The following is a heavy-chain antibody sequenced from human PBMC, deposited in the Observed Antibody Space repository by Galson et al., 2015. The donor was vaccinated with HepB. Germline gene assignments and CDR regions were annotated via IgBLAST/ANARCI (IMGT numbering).Heavy chain of an antibody. J-gene: IGHJ6*03. D-gene: IGHD4-17*01. Sequence: SVKVSCKASGYTFTSYGISWVRQAPGQGLEWMGWISAYNGSTNYAQKLQGRVTMTTDTSTSTAYMELRSLRSDDTAVYYCARMVPGDGDYPYYYYYMDVWGKGTTVTVSS. V-gene: IGHV1-18*01. CDR2: ISAYNGST. CDR3: ARMVPGDGDYPYYYYYMDV. CDR1: GYTFTSYG.